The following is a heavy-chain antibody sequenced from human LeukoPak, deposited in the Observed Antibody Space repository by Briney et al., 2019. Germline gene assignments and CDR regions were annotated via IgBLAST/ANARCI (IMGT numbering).Heavy chain of an antibody. V-gene: IGHV4-59*08. CDR2: IYSSGST. D-gene: IGHD4-11*01. CDR3: ARHYPPDYTFDY. Sequence: SETLSLTCTVSGGSISGYYWSWIRQPPGKRLEWIGYIYSSGSTNYNPSLKSRVTMSVDTSKNQFSLRLSSVTAADSAVYYCARHYPPDYTFDYWGQGTLVTVSS. J-gene: IGHJ4*02. CDR1: GGSISGYY.